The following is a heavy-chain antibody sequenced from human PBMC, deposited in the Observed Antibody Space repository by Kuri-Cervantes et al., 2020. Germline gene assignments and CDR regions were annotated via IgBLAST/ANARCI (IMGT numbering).Heavy chain of an antibody. D-gene: IGHD6-19*01. V-gene: IGHV2-5*05. Sequence: SGPTLVKPTQTLTLTCTFSGFSLSTSGVGVGWIRQPPGKALEWLALIYWDDDKRYGPSLKSRLTITKDTSKNQVVLTMTNMDPVDTATYYCAHSSPLPDSSGWFSTFDYWGQGTPVTVSS. CDR2: IYWDDDK. J-gene: IGHJ4*02. CDR1: GFSLSTSGVG. CDR3: AHSSPLPDSSGWFSTFDY.